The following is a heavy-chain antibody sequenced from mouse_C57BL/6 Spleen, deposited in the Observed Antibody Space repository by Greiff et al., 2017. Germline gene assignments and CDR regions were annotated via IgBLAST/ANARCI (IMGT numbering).Heavy chain of an antibody. CDR1: GFTFSSYG. Sequence: DVMLVESGGDLVKPGGSLKLSCAASGFTFSSYGMSWVRQTPDKRLEWVATISSGGSYTYYPDSVKGRFTISRDNAKNTLYLQMSSLKSEDTAMYYCAREDDYDRYAMDYWGQGTSVTVSS. CDR3: AREDDYDRYAMDY. CDR2: ISSGGSYT. V-gene: IGHV5-6*02. D-gene: IGHD2-4*01. J-gene: IGHJ4*01.